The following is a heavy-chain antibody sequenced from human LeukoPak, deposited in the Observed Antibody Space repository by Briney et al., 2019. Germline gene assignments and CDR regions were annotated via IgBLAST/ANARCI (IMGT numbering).Heavy chain of an antibody. V-gene: IGHV3-30*03. CDR1: GFTFSSYW. CDR2: ISYDGSTK. D-gene: IGHD3-22*01. J-gene: IGHJ4*02. Sequence: GGSLRLSCAASGFTFSSYWMSWVRQAPGKGLEWVAIISYDGSTKYYADSVKGRFSISRDNSKNTLYLQMNSLRVEDTAVYYCATPPTAYTSGSLGYWGQGTLVTVSS. CDR3: ATPPTAYTSGSLGY.